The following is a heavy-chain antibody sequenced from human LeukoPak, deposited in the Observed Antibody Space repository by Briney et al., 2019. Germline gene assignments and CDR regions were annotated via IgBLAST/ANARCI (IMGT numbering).Heavy chain of an antibody. CDR2: ISSSSSYI. Sequence: GGSLRLSCAASGFTFSSYSMNWVRQAPGKGLEWVSPISSSSSYIYYADSVKGRFTISRDNAKNSLYLQMNSLRAEDTAVYYCARARDIVVVPAAIPPDYWGQGTLVTVSS. CDR1: GFTFSSYS. CDR3: ARARDIVVVPAAIPPDY. J-gene: IGHJ4*02. D-gene: IGHD2-2*02. V-gene: IGHV3-21*01.